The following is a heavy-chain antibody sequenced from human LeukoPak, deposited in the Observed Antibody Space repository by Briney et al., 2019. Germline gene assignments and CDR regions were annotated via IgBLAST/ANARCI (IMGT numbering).Heavy chain of an antibody. CDR1: GFTFSSYS. CDR3: ARGPLSGSNNWFDP. J-gene: IGHJ5*02. Sequence: GGSLRLSCAASGFTFSSYSMNWVRQAPGKGLEWVSSISSSSYIYYADSVKGRFTISRDNAKNSLYLQMNSLRAEDTAVYYCARGPLSGSNNWFDPWGQGTLVTVSS. D-gene: IGHD3-10*01. CDR2: ISSSSYI. V-gene: IGHV3-21*01.